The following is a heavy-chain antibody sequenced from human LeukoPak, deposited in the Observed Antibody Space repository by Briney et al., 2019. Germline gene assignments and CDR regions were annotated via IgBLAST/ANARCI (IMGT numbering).Heavy chain of an antibody. CDR3: ASLAAAGTAAFDI. D-gene: IGHD6-13*01. Sequence: SQTLSLTCAVSGGSISSGGYSWSWIRQPPGKGLEWIGYIYHSGSTYYNPSLKSRVTISVDRSKNQFPLKLSSVTAADTAVYYCASLAAAGTAAFDIWGQGTMVTVSS. CDR2: IYHSGST. CDR1: GGSISSGGYS. J-gene: IGHJ3*02. V-gene: IGHV4-30-2*01.